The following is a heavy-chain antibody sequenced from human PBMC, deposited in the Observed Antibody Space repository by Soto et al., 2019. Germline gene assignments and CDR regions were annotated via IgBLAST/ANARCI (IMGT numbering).Heavy chain of an antibody. D-gene: IGHD6-19*01. V-gene: IGHV2-5*02. CDR2: IYWDDDK. CDR3: AHIVVAGVGYYFDY. CDR1: GFSLSSTSMA. J-gene: IGHJ4*02. Sequence: QITLKESGPTLVKPTQTLTLTCTFSGFSLSSTSMAVGWILQPPGKALEWLALIYWDDDKRYSPFLKIRLTTTKDTSKNQVVLTMSNMDPLDTARYYCAHIVVAGVGYYFDYWGQGTLVTVSS.